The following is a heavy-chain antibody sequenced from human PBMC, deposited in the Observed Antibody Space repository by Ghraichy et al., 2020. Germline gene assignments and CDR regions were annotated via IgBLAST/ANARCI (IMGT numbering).Heavy chain of an antibody. J-gene: IGHJ4*02. CDR1: GGSFSGYY. CDR2: INDSGHT. Sequence: GSLRLSCAVYGGSFSGYYWSWIRQPPGKGLEWIGEINDSGHTNYNPSLKRRVSMSVDTSKNQFSLKVTSVTAADTAVYYCARGDTYYYGSGSYYNPFDFWGQGTLVTVSS. CDR3: ARGDTYYYGSGSYYNPFDF. V-gene: IGHV4-34*01. D-gene: IGHD3-10*01.